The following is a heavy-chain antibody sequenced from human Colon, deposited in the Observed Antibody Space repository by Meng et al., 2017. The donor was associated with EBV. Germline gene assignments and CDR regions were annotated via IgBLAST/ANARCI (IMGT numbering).Heavy chain of an antibody. Sequence: RDPAHVLFKPSQPLSPTCTVSGVSISSNGYYWDWVRQPPGKGLEWIGAIYHSGSTSYNPSLQSRVTMFVDTSKNQFSLMLTSVTATDTAVYYCARRRGGSGRDCWGQGTLVTVSS. CDR1: GVSISSNGYY. V-gene: IGHV4-39*01. D-gene: IGHD3-10*01. J-gene: IGHJ4*02. CDR3: ARRRGGSGRDC. CDR2: IYHSGST.